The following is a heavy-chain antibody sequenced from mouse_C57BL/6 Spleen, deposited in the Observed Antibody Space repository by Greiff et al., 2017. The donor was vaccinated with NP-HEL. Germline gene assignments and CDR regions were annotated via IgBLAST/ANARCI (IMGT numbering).Heavy chain of an antibody. Sequence: QVQLQQSGPELVKPGASVKISCKASGYAFSSSWMNWVKQRPGKGLEWIGRIYPGDGDTNYNGKFKGKATLTADKSSSTAYMQLSSLTPEDSAVYFCARMDYGRGYFDVWGTGTTVTVSS. J-gene: IGHJ1*03. CDR1: GYAFSSSW. CDR3: ARMDYGRGYFDV. V-gene: IGHV1-82*01. CDR2: IYPGDGDT. D-gene: IGHD1-1*01.